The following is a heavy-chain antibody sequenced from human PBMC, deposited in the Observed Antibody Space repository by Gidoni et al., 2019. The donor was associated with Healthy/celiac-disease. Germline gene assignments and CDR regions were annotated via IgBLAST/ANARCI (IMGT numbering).Heavy chain of an antibody. Sequence: QVQLVQSGSELKKPGASVKVSCKASGYTFTSYAMNWVRQAPGQGLEWMGWINTNTGNPTYAQGFTGRFVFSLDTSVSTAYLQISSLKAEDTAVYYCAREGFELRFLEWLSGAFDIWGQGTMVTVSS. CDR2: INTNTGNP. D-gene: IGHD3-3*01. J-gene: IGHJ3*02. V-gene: IGHV7-4-1*02. CDR3: AREGFELRFLEWLSGAFDI. CDR1: GYTFTSYA.